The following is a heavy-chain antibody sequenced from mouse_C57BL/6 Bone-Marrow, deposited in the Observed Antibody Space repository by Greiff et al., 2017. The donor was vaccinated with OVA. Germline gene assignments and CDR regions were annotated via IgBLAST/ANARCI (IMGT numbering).Heavy chain of an antibody. CDR3: AVANWDSAWFAY. CDR2: IYPVSGET. V-gene: IGHV1-11*01. CDR1: GYTFTDHI. D-gene: IGHD4-1*01. Sequence: VQLKESGAELASPGASVTLSCKASGYTFTDHIMNWVKKRPGQGLEWIGRIYPVSGETNYNQKFMGKATFSVDRSSSTVYMVLNSLTSEDPAVYYWAVANWDSAWFAYWGQGTLVTVSA. J-gene: IGHJ3*01.